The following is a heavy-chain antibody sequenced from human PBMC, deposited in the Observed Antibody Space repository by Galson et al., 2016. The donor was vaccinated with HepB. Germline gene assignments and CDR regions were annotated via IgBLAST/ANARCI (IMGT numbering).Heavy chain of an antibody. Sequence: SLRLSCAASGFNFNTYGMDWVRQAPGKGLEWVATIWYDGSQRYYANSLKGRYTISRDNSKNTLYLQMDSLRVEDTAVYYCARDLRGMIRFFDWSTHFDSWGQGTLVTVSS. V-gene: IGHV3-33*01. CDR2: IWYDGSQR. D-gene: IGHD3-9*01. CDR1: GFNFNTYG. J-gene: IGHJ4*02. CDR3: ARDLRGMIRFFDWSTHFDS.